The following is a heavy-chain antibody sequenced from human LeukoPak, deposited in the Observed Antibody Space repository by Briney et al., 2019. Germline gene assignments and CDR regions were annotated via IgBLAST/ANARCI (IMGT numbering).Heavy chain of an antibody. CDR2: ISWNSGSI. CDR1: GFTFDDYA. CDR3: ARYDSGGSEAFDI. J-gene: IGHJ3*02. D-gene: IGHD3-22*01. V-gene: IGHV3-9*03. Sequence: GGSLRLSCAASGFTFDDYAMHWVRQAPGKGLEWVSGISWNSGSIGYADSVKGRFTISRDNAKNSLYLQMNSLRAEDMALYYCARYDSGGSEAFDIWGQGTMVTVSS.